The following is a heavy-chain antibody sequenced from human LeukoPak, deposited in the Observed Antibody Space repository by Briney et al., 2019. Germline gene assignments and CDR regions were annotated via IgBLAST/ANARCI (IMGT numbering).Heavy chain of an antibody. V-gene: IGHV3-23*01. D-gene: IGHD1-1*01. Sequence: GGSLRLSCAASGFTFSNYAMSWVRQAPGKGLDWVSGINVTSNTYYADSVKGRFTISRDNSKNTLYLQMNSLRAEDTAVYYYAKKRVITTPDAIDWYFDLWGRGTLVTVSS. CDR1: GFTFSNYA. CDR2: INVTSNT. J-gene: IGHJ2*01. CDR3: AKKRVITTPDAIDWYFDL.